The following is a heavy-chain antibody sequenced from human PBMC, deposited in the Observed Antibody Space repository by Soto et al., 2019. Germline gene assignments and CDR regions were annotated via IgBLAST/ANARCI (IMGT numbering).Heavy chain of an antibody. CDR2: IYYSGST. CDR3: AAVRQHYFDF. J-gene: IGHJ4*02. CDR1: GGSISSGAYY. Sequence: QVQLQESGPGLVKPSQTLSLTCTVSGGSISSGAYYWRWIRQHPGKGLEWIGYIYYSGSTYSNPSLKCRVAISVDKSKNQFSLKLSSVTAADTAVYYCAAVRQHYFDFWGQGTLVTVSS. D-gene: IGHD1-1*01. V-gene: IGHV4-31*03.